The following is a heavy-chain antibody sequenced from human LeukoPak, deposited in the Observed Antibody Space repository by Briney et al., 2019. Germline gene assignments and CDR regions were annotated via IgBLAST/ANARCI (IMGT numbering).Heavy chain of an antibody. V-gene: IGHV4-4*07. Sequence: SETLSLTCTVSGGSISSYYWSWIRQPAGKGLEWIGRMYITGNTNNNPSLKSRVTMSLDTSKNHFSLKLSSVTAADTAVYYCARDSTASSPWYFDLWGRGTLVTVSS. D-gene: IGHD2-21*02. CDR3: ARDSTASSPWYFDL. CDR1: GGSISSYY. CDR2: MYITGNT. J-gene: IGHJ2*01.